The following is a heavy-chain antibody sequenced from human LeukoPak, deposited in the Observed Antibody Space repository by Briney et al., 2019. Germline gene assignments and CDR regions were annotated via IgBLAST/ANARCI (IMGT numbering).Heavy chain of an antibody. Sequence: GASVEVSCKASGYTFTGYYMHRVRQAPGQGLEWMGWINPNSGGTNYAQKFQGRVTMTRDTSISTAYMELSRLRSDDTAVYYCARGSGVVVVAATPDVFDYWGQGTLVTVSS. CDR3: ARGSGVVVVAATPDVFDY. J-gene: IGHJ4*02. CDR2: INPNSGGT. D-gene: IGHD2-15*01. CDR1: GYTFTGYY. V-gene: IGHV1-2*02.